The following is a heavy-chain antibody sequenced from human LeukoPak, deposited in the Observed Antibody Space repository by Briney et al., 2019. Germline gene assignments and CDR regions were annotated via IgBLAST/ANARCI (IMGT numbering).Heavy chain of an antibody. J-gene: IGHJ4*02. V-gene: IGHV4-4*07. Sequence: SETLSLTCTVSGGSISSYYWSRIRQPAGKGLEWIGRIYTSGSTNYNPSLKSRVTMSVDTSKNQFSLKLSSVTAADTAVYYCARDRVGAGDKGYLDYWGQGTLVTVSS. CDR2: IYTSGST. CDR3: ARDRVGAGDKGYLDY. D-gene: IGHD1-26*01. CDR1: GGSISSYY.